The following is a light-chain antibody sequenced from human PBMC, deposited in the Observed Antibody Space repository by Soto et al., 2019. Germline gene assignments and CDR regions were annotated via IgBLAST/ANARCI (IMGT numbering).Light chain of an antibody. CDR1: SSDIGSYNL. Sequence: QSVLTQPASVSGSPGQSITISCTGTSSDIGSYNLVSWYQQHPGKAPKLMIYEDSKRPSGVSNRFSGSKSGSTASLTMSGLQAEDEAYYYCCSYTGSNSYVVFGGGTKVTVL. J-gene: IGLJ2*01. CDR2: EDS. CDR3: CSYTGSNSYVV. V-gene: IGLV2-23*01.